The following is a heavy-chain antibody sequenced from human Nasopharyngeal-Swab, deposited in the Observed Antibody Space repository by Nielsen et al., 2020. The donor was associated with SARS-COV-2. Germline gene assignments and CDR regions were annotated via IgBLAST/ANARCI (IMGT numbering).Heavy chain of an antibody. CDR2: ISYDGSNK. J-gene: IGHJ3*02. D-gene: IGHD2-15*01. CDR3: ARGFCSGGSCLGNAFDI. V-gene: IGHV3-30*03. CDR1: GFTFSSYG. Sequence: GGSLRLSCAASGFTFSSYGMHWVRQAPGKGLEWVAVISYDGSNKYYADSVKGRFTISRDNSKNTLYLQMNSLRAEDAAVYSCARGFCSGGSCLGNAFDIWGQGTMVTVSS.